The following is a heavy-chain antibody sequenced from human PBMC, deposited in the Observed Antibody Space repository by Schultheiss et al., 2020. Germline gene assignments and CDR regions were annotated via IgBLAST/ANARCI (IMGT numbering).Heavy chain of an antibody. CDR2: INHSGST. J-gene: IGHJ4*02. V-gene: IGHV4-34*01. D-gene: IGHD4-17*01. CDR1: GGSFSGYY. CDR3: ARVHDYGDPYFDY. Sequence: SETLSLTCAVYGGSFSGYYWSWIRQPPGKGLEWIGEINHSGSTNYNPSLKSRVTISVDTSKNQFSLKLSSVTAADTAVYYCARVHDYGDPYFDYWGQGTLVTVSS.